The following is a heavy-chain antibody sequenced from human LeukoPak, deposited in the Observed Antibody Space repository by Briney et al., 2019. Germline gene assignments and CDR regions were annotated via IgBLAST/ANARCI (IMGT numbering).Heavy chain of an antibody. CDR3: ARDTGSYSGSSYGTLVY. D-gene: IGHD1-26*01. V-gene: IGHV3-21*01. J-gene: IGHJ4*02. Sequence: GGSLRLSCAASGFTFSSYSMNWVRQAPGKGLEWVSSISSSSSYIYYADSVNGRFTISRDNAKNSLYLQMNRLRAEDTAVYYCARDTGSYSGSSYGTLVYWGQGTLVTVSS. CDR2: ISSSSSYI. CDR1: GFTFSSYS.